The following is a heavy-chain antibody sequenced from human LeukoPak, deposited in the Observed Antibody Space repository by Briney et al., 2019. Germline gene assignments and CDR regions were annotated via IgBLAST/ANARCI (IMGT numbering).Heavy chain of an antibody. V-gene: IGHV3-23*01. CDR1: GFAFSSYA. CDR2: IIGSGGST. CDR3: AKDRYSGSYLEYFDY. Sequence: GGPLRLSCAASGFAFSSYAMSWVRPAPGKGLEWVSAIIGSGGSTYYADSVKGRFTISRDKSKNTLYLQMNSLRAEDTAVYYCAKDRYSGSYLEYFDYWGQGTLVTVSS. D-gene: IGHD1-26*01. J-gene: IGHJ4*02.